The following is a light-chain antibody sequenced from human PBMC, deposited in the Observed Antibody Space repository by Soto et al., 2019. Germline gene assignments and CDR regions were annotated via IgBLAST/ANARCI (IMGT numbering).Light chain of an antibody. Sequence: QLVLTQPPSVSGAPGQRVTISCTGSSSNIGAGYDVNWYQQVPGTAPKLLIYDNSNRPSGVPDRFSDSKSGTSVSLAITGLQAEDEADYYCQSYDSSLSASVFGGGTKL. CDR2: DNS. CDR1: SSNIGAGYD. V-gene: IGLV1-40*01. CDR3: QSYDSSLSASV. J-gene: IGLJ3*02.